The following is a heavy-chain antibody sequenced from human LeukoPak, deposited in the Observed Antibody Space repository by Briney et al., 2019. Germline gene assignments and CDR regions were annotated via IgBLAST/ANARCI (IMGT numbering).Heavy chain of an antibody. D-gene: IGHD3-22*01. V-gene: IGHV4-4*07. Sequence: SETLFLTCTVSGGSISSYYWSWIRQPAGKGLEWIGRIYTSGSTNYNPSLKSRVTMSVDTSKNQFSLKLSSVTAADTAVYYCAAWGIVVVRNYWGQGTLVTVSS. CDR3: AAWGIVVVRNY. CDR1: GGSISSYY. CDR2: IYTSGST. J-gene: IGHJ4*02.